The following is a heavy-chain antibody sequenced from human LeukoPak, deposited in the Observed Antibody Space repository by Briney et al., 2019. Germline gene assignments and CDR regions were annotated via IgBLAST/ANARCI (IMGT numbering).Heavy chain of an antibody. D-gene: IGHD4-23*01. Sequence: SETLSLTCTVSGGSISSGSYYWGWIRQPAGKGLEWIGRIYTSGSTNYNPSLKSRVTISVDTSKNQFSLKLSSVTAADTAVYYCARVGVDYSGNIIKYFFDYWGQGTLVTVSS. CDR1: GGSISSGSYY. CDR2: IYTSGST. J-gene: IGHJ4*02. V-gene: IGHV4-61*02. CDR3: ARVGVDYSGNIIKYFFDY.